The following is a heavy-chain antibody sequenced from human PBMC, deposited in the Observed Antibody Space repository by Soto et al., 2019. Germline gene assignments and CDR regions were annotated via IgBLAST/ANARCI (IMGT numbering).Heavy chain of an antibody. V-gene: IGHV1-69*01. J-gene: IGHJ4*02. CDR1: GGTFSSYA. D-gene: IGHD6-19*01. CDR3: ARARKQWLVLNY. Sequence: QVQLVQSGAEVKKPGSSVKVSCKASGGTFSSYAISWVRQAPGQGLEWMGGIIPISGTANYAQRFQGRVTITADESTSTAYMELSSLSSGDTAVYYCARARKQWLVLNYWGQGTLVAVSS. CDR2: IIPISGTA.